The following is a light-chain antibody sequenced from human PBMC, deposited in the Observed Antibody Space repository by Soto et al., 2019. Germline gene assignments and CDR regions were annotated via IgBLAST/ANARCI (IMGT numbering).Light chain of an antibody. CDR1: QSIADW. CDR3: QQYDSFSVT. Sequence: DIQMTQSPSTLSASVEDRVTITCRASQSIADWLAWYQQKPGKAPKLLIFDASNLESGVPSRFSGSGSGTDFTLTISSLQPDDFATYYCQQYDSFSVTFGQGTKVDI. CDR2: DAS. J-gene: IGKJ1*01. V-gene: IGKV1-5*01.